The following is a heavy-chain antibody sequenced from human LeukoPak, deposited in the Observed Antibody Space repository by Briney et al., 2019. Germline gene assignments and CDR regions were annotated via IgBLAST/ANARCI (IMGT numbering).Heavy chain of an antibody. CDR1: GGSINSYY. CDR2: IYYSGST. Sequence: SETLSLTCSVSGGSINSYYWSWLRQPPGKGLERIGYIYYSGSTNYNPSLKSRVTISVDTSKNQFSLKLSSVTAADTAVYYCARTQTGRFWSGRYGDYYYMDVWGKGTTVTVSS. CDR3: ARTQTGRFWSGRYGDYYYMDV. V-gene: IGHV4-59*01. J-gene: IGHJ6*03. D-gene: IGHD3-3*01.